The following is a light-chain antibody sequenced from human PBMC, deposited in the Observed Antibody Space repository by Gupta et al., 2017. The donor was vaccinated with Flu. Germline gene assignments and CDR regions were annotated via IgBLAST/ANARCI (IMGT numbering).Light chain of an antibody. CDR3: SSYTSGSTFYV. V-gene: IGLV2-14*01. CDR1: SSDVGGSDY. Sequence: SALTHPASVSRSPGQSITISCTGTSSDVGGSDYVSWYQQHPDKAPKLIIYDVTNRPSGVSSRFSGSKSGNTASLTISGLQAEDETDYYCSSYTSGSTFYVFGTGTKVTVL. J-gene: IGLJ1*01. CDR2: DVT.